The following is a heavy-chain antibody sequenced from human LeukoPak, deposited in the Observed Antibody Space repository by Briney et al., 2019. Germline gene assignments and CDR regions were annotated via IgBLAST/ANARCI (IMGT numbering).Heavy chain of an antibody. CDR3: AKPRVAAAGTGIFDY. J-gene: IGHJ4*02. V-gene: IGHV3-30*18. CDR1: GFSFSSYG. CDR2: ISYDGSSK. D-gene: IGHD6-13*01. Sequence: GGSLRLSCAASGFSFSSYGMHWVRQAPGKGLEWVAVISYDGSSKYYADSVKGRFTIYRDNPKNTLYLQMNSLRAEDTAVFYCAKPRVAAAGTGIFDYWGQGTLVTVSS.